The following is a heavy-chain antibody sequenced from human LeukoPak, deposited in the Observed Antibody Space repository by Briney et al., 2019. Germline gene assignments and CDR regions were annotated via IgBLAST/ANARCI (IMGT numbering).Heavy chain of an antibody. CDR2: IYSGGST. CDR3: ARDGATYYYDSSGYYPQGYFDY. CDR1: GFTASSNY. Sequence: SLRLFCAASGFTASSNYMSWVRHAPGKGREWVSVIYSGGSTYYADSVKGRFTISRDNAKNTLYLQMNSLRAKDTLVYYCARDGATYYYDSSGYYPQGYFDYWGQGTLVTVSS. D-gene: IGHD3-22*01. J-gene: IGHJ4*02. V-gene: IGHV3-53*01.